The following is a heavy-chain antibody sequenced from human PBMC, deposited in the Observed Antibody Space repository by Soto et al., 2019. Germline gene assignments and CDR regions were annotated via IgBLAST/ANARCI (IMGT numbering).Heavy chain of an antibody. D-gene: IGHD2-21*01. V-gene: IGHV2-5*02. J-gene: IGHJ4*02. CDR3: ARLLVAGITYYFDS. Sequence: QITLKESGPTLVKPTQPLTLTCTFSGFSLSSSGVGVGWIRQPPGKALEWLTFIYWDDDKRYSPSLKSRLTTTKDTTKNQVVLTLTNMDPVDTATYYCARLLVAGITYYFDSWGQGTLLTVSS. CDR2: IYWDDDK. CDR1: GFSLSSSGVG.